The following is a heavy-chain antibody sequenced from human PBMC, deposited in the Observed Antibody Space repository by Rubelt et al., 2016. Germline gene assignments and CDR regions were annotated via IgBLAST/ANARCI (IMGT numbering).Heavy chain of an antibody. CDR1: GYSFTSYW. CDR3: ARRPRVGSSVMYYYYGLDV. D-gene: IGHD6-6*01. J-gene: IGHJ6*02. CDR2: IYPGDSDT. Sequence: KRGESLKISCKGSGYSFTSYWIGWVRQMPGKGLEWMGIIYPGDSDTRYSPSFQGQVTISADKSISTAYLQWSSLKASDTAMYSCARRPRVGSSVMYYYYGLDVWGQGTTVTVSS. V-gene: IGHV5-51*01.